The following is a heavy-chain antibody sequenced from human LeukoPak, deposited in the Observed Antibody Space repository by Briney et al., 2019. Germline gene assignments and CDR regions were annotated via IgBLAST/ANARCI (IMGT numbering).Heavy chain of an antibody. V-gene: IGHV1-69*13. CDR3: ARNSGCSCGSCYFYYYYGMDV. Sequence: GASVNVSCKASGGTFRSYAISSVRQAPGQGLEWMGGIFPIFGTANYAQKFQGRVTITADEYTSTAYMELSSLRSEDTAVYYCARNSGCSCGSCYFYYYYGMDVWGKGTTVTVSS. J-gene: IGHJ6*04. D-gene: IGHD2-15*01. CDR2: IFPIFGTA. CDR1: GGTFRSYA.